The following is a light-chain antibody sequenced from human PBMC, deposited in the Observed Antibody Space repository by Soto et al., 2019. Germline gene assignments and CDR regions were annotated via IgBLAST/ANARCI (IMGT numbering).Light chain of an antibody. Sequence: QSVLTQSPSASASLGASVKLTCTLSSGHSNYAIAWHQQQPEKGPRFLMKLNSDGSHSKGDGIPDRFSGSSSGAERYLTISTLQSEDEADYYCQPWVTGIHIFGGGTQLTVL. CDR1: SGHSNYA. J-gene: IGLJ2*01. CDR2: LNSDGSH. CDR3: QPWVTGIHI. V-gene: IGLV4-69*01.